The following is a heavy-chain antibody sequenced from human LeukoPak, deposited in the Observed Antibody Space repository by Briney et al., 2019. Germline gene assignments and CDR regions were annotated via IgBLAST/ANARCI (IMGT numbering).Heavy chain of an antibody. CDR2: INPNSGGT. J-gene: IGHJ6*02. D-gene: IGHD6-6*01. Sequence: PRASVKVSCKVSGYTLTELSMHWVRQAPGQGLEWMGWINPNSGGTNYAQKFQGRVTMTRDTSISTAYMELSRLRSDDTAVYYCARALSSSSHYYYGMDVWGQGTTVTVSS. CDR3: ARALSSSSHYYYGMDV. V-gene: IGHV1-2*02. CDR1: GYTLTELS.